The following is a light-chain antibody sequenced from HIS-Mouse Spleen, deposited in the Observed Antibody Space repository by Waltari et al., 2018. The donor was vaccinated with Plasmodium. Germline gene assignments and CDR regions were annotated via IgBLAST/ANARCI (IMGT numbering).Light chain of an antibody. CDR3: QAWDSSTVV. J-gene: IGLJ2*01. CDR2: QDS. Sequence: SYELTQPPSVSVSPGQTASITCYGDKLGDKYACWYQQKPGQSPVLVIYQDSKRPSGIPERFSGSNSWNTATLTISGTQAMDEADYYCQAWDSSTVVFGGGTKLTVL. CDR1: KLGDKY. V-gene: IGLV3-1*01.